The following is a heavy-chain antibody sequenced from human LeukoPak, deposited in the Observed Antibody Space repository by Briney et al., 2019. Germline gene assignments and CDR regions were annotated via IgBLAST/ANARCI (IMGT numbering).Heavy chain of an antibody. CDR2: IYSGGTT. Sequence: GGSLRLSCAASQFTVSSNYMSWVRQAPGKGLEWVSGIYSGGTTNYADSVKGRFTISRDNSKNILYLQMNSLRAEDTAVYYCARAPVSSGSYPFDYWGQGTLLTVSS. CDR1: QFTVSSNY. J-gene: IGHJ4*02. CDR3: ARAPVSSGSYPFDY. V-gene: IGHV3-53*01. D-gene: IGHD3-10*01.